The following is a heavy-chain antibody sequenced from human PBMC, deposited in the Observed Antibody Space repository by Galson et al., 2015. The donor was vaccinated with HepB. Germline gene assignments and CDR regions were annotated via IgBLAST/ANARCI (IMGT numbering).Heavy chain of an antibody. Sequence: SLRLSCAASGFTFSSYSMNWVRQAPGKGLEWVSSISSSSSYIYYADSVKGRFTISRDNAKNSLYLQMNSLRAEDTAVYYCVRVDYGGNPDFDYWGQGTLVTVSS. J-gene: IGHJ4*02. D-gene: IGHD4-23*01. V-gene: IGHV3-21*01. CDR2: ISSSSSYI. CDR3: VRVDYGGNPDFDY. CDR1: GFTFSSYS.